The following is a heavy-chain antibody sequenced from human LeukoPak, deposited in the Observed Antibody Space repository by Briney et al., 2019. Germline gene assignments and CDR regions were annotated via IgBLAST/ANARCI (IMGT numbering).Heavy chain of an antibody. D-gene: IGHD3-22*01. CDR3: ARGDSSGYYKLFDY. CDR1: GGSISSGGHY. Sequence: SETLSLTCTVSGGSISSGGHYWSWIRQHPGKGLEWIGYIYYSGSTYYNPSLKSRVTISVDTSKNQCSLRLYSVTAVDTAVYYCARGDSSGYYKLFDYWGQGTLVTVSS. J-gene: IGHJ4*02. CDR2: IYYSGST. V-gene: IGHV4-31*03.